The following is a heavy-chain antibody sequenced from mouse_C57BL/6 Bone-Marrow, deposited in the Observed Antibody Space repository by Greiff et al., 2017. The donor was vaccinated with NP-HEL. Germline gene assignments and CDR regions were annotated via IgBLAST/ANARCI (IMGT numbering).Heavy chain of an antibody. CDR3: AREKTTVVDYFDY. CDR2: IYPSDSYT. D-gene: IGHD1-1*01. V-gene: IGHV1-69*01. Sequence: QVQLQQPGAELVMPGASVKLSCKASGYTFTSYWMHWVKQRPGHGLEWIGEIYPSDSYTIYNQKFKGKSILTVDKSSSTAYMQLSSLTSEDSAVYYCAREKTTVVDYFDYWGQGTTLTVSS. J-gene: IGHJ2*01. CDR1: GYTFTSYW.